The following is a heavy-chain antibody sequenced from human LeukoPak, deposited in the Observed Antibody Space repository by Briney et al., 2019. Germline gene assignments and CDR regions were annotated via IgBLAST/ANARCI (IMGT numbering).Heavy chain of an antibody. J-gene: IGHJ5*01. CDR3: TTWTSNGLDS. D-gene: IGHD3-22*01. Sequence: GGSLRLSCASSGFTFSSVAMTWVRQAPGMGLAWVSVISGNRHTKYYADSVRGRFTISRDNFKNTLYLQMDSLSADDTAVYFCTTWTSNGLDSWGQGTLVAVSS. CDR1: GFTFSSVA. CDR2: ISGNRHTK. V-gene: IGHV3-23*01.